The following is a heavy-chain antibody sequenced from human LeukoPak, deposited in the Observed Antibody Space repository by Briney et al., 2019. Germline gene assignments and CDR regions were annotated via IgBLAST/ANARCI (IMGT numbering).Heavy chain of an antibody. CDR2: ISYHGINE. CDR1: GFTFSDYN. V-gene: IGHV3-30*18. D-gene: IGHD6-19*01. CDR3: AKVRWDKSGWYYLDT. Sequence: GGSLRLSCAVSGFTFSDYNMHWVRQAPGKGLEWMAVISYHGINEYYADSVKGRFTISRDNSKSTLHLQMNSLRPEDTAVYYCAKVRWDKSGWYYLDTWGQGTLVTVSS. J-gene: IGHJ4*02.